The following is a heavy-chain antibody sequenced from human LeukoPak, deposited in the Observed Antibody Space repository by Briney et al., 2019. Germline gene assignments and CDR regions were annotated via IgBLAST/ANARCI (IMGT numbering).Heavy chain of an antibody. D-gene: IGHD6-13*01. J-gene: IGHJ1*01. Sequence: ASVKVSCKASGYTFTDYYIHWVRQAPGQGLEWMGWINPNSGGTHYAQKFLGRVTMTRDTSISTVYMELSRLRSDDTAVYYCARDEMMAAAGTGDFQHWGQGTLVTVSS. CDR1: GYTFTDYY. V-gene: IGHV1-2*02. CDR2: INPNSGGT. CDR3: ARDEMMAAAGTGDFQH.